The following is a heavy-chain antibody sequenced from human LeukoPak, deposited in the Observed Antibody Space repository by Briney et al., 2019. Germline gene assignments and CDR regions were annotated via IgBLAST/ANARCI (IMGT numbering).Heavy chain of an antibody. CDR1: GGSISSYN. V-gene: IGHV4-59*08. CDR2: IYYSGST. J-gene: IGHJ3*02. Sequence: SETLSFTWGVAGGSISSYNWSWIQQPPGNVLEWSGYIYYSGSTNYNPSLKSRVTISGDTAKNQFSLKLRSVTAADTGVYYFARRRDAFDIWGQGTMVTVSS. CDR3: ARRRDAFDI.